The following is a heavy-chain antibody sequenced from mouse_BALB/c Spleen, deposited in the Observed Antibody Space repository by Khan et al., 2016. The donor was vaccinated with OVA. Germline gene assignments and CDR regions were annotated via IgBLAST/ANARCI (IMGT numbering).Heavy chain of an antibody. CDR2: ILSDGST. CDR3: ARQPYDQYNSMEY. J-gene: IGHJ4*01. Sequence: VQLKESGPGLVAPSQSLSITCTISGFSLTNYGVHWFRQPPGKGLEWLVVILSDGSTTYNSPLQSRLTISKDNSKSQVFLKMNSLQTDDTAMYFCARQPYDQYNSMEYWGQGTSVTVSS. D-gene: IGHD1-1*01. CDR1: GFSLTNYG. V-gene: IGHV2-6-1*01.